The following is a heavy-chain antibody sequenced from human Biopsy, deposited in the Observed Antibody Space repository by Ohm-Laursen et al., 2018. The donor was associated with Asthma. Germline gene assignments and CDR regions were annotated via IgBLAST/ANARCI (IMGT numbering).Heavy chain of an antibody. CDR2: INGKSNSI. D-gene: IGHD6-19*01. CDR3: ARDSYSSGLYDDFES. J-gene: IGHJ4*02. V-gene: IGHV3-11*01. Sequence: SLRLSCAASGFAVSRDYMFWVRQAPGKGLEWISYINGKSNSIEYADSVKGRFTISRDNAKNSLYLQMNSLRAEDTAVYYCARDSYSSGLYDDFESWGQGTPVTVSS. CDR1: GFAVSRDY.